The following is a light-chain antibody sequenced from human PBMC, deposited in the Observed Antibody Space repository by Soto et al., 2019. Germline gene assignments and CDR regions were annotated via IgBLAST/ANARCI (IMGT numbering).Light chain of an antibody. CDR3: QQYYSTPPLT. CDR2: WAS. CDR1: QSVLYSSNNKNY. V-gene: IGKV4-1*01. Sequence: DIVMTQSPDSLAVSIGERATINCKSSQSVLYSSNNKNYLAWYQQKPGQPPKLHIYWASTRESGVPDRFSGSGSATDFTLTISSLQAEDVAVYYCQQYYSTPPLTFGGGTKGAIK. J-gene: IGKJ4*01.